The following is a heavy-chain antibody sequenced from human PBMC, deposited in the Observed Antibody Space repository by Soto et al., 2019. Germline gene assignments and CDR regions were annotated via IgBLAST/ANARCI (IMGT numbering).Heavy chain of an antibody. CDR1: GGSISGYY. Sequence: PXETLSLTCTVSGGSISGYYWTWIRQPAGKGLEWIGRIYSSGITNYNPSLRSRVTMSVDTSRNQLSLRLTSVTAADTAVYFCARLYDSSGYYELEYWGQGTLVTVSS. V-gene: IGHV4-4*07. J-gene: IGHJ4*02. CDR3: ARLYDSSGYYELEY. D-gene: IGHD3-22*01. CDR2: IYSSGIT.